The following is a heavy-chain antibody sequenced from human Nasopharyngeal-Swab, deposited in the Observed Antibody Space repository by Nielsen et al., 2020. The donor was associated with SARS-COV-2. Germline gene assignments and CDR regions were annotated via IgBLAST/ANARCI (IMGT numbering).Heavy chain of an antibody. D-gene: IGHD2-15*01. CDR1: GFSDYS. V-gene: IGHV3-21*01. CDR3: ARGYCSSGSCYAKHYGMDV. CDR2: ISSSSSDI. J-gene: IGHJ6*02. Sequence: GESLKISCVASGFSDYSMNWVRQAPGRGMEWVSSISSSSSDIYYADSVKGRFTISRDSAKNSLYLQMNNLRAEDTAVYYCARGYCSSGSCYAKHYGMDVWGQGTTVTVSS.